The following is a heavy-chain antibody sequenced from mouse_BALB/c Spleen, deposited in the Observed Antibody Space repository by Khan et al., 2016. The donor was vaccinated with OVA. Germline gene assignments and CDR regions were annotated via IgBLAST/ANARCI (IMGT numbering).Heavy chain of an antibody. J-gene: IGHJ1*01. D-gene: IGHD1-1*01. V-gene: IGHV7-3*02. CDR2: IRNKANGYST. Sequence: EVELVESGGGLVQPGGSLRLSCATSGFTFTDYYITWVRQPPGKALEWLGVIRNKANGYSTEYIEYVKGRFTVSRDNSQSIVKLQMNTLRAEDRAPYSCSTVTVVYIYLYLDVWCAATTFTVSS. CDR1: GFTFTDYY. CDR3: STVTVVYIYLYLDV.